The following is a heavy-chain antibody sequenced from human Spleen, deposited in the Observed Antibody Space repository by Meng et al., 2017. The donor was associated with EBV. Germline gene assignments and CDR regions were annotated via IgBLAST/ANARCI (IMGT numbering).Heavy chain of an antibody. Sequence: GQLQGAGPGRVKPSEPPSPTCTVSGGSISTYYWSWHRQAPGKGLEWIGYITYSGSTSYKPSLKSRVTISVDTSKNHFSLKMRSVTAADTAVYYCARDAGGPGGYWGQGTLVTVSS. J-gene: IGHJ4*02. CDR2: ITYSGST. V-gene: IGHV4-59*01. CDR3: ARDAGGPGGY. CDR1: GGSISTYY. D-gene: IGHD3-16*01.